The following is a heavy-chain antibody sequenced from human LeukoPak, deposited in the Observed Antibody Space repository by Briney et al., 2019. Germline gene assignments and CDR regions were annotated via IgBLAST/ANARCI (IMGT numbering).Heavy chain of an antibody. D-gene: IGHD3-10*01. CDR3: ARQKTPVITTFDY. CDR2: IWYDGSNK. Sequence: GRSLRLSCAASGFTFSSYGMHWVRQAPGKGLEWVAVIWYDGSNKYYADSVKGRFTISRDNSKNTLYLQMNSLRAEDTAVYYCARQKTPVITTFDYWGQGTLATVSS. V-gene: IGHV3-33*01. CDR1: GFTFSSYG. J-gene: IGHJ4*02.